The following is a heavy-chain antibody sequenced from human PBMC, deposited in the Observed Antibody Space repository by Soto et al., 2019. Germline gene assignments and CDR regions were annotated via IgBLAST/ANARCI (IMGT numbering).Heavy chain of an antibody. CDR1: GFTFSSYS. CDR3: ARVYYDSSGPGFGFDY. D-gene: IGHD3-22*01. J-gene: IGHJ4*02. V-gene: IGHV3-21*01. CDR2: ISSSSSYI. Sequence: VGSLRLSCAASGFTFSSYSMNWVRQAPGKGLEWVSSISSSSSYIYYADSVKGRFTISRDNAKNSLYLQMNSLRAEDTAVYYCARVYYDSSGPGFGFDYRGQGTLVTVSS.